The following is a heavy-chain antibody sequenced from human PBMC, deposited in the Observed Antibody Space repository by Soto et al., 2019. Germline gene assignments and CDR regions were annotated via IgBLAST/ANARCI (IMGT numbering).Heavy chain of an antibody. CDR1: GGSISSSSYY. CDR2: IYYSGST. Sequence: SETLSLTCTVSGGSISSSSYYWGWIRQPPGKGLEWIGSIYYSGSTYYNPSLKSRVTISVGKPNNQFSLKLSSMTGADTAVYYCATRPPQIVVTLLPFPSWGQGTPVTVSS. D-gene: IGHD2-15*01. J-gene: IGHJ5*02. CDR3: ATRPPQIVVTLLPFPS. V-gene: IGHV4-39*07.